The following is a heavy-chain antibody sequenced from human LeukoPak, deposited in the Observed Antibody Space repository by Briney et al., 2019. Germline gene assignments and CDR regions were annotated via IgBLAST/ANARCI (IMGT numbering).Heavy chain of an antibody. D-gene: IGHD3-3*01. CDR1: GGSISSSSYY. CDR2: IYYSGST. CDR3: ARLAYYDFWSGYYTHYYYMDV. J-gene: IGHJ6*03. V-gene: IGHV4-39*01. Sequence: PSETLSLTCTVSGGSISSSSYYWGWIRQPPGKGLEWIGSIYYSGSTYYTPSLKSRVTISVDTSKNPFSLKLSSVTAADTAVYYCARLAYYDFWSGYYTHYYYMDVWGKGTTVTVSS.